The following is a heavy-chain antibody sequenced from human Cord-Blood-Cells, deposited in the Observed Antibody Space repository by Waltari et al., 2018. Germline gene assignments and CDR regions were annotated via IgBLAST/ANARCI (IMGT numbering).Heavy chain of an antibody. V-gene: IGHV4-38-2*01. CDR2: IYHSGST. CDR1: GYSISSGYY. Sequence: QVQLQESGPGLVKPSETLSLTCAVSGYSISSGYYWGWIRQPPGKGLEWIGSIYHSGSTYYNPSLKSRVTISVDTSKNQFSLKLSSVTAADTAVYYCARNRLGYCSSTSCYRYYFDYWGQGTLVTVSS. J-gene: IGHJ4*02. D-gene: IGHD2-2*02. CDR3: ARNRLGYCSSTSCYRYYFDY.